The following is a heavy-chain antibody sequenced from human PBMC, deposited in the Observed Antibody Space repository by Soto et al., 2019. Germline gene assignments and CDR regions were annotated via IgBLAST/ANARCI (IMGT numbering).Heavy chain of an antibody. CDR1: GFSFSIYS. Sequence: EGQLVEFGGGLVKPGGSLRLSCAASGFSFSIYSYNWVRQAPGKGLEWLSYISPAGSSIYYADSVKGRFTISRDSARDSVYLQMNXLRXEDXAVYYCAKDRGGSGAFDIWGQGTMVTVSS. CDR3: AKDRGGSGAFDI. D-gene: IGHD3-10*01. V-gene: IGHV3-48*01. CDR2: ISPAGSSI. J-gene: IGHJ3*02.